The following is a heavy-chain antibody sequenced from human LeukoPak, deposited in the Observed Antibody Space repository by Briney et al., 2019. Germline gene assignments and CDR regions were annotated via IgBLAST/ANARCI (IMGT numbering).Heavy chain of an antibody. D-gene: IGHD6-19*01. CDR2: INTNTGNP. CDR1: GYTFTNYA. J-gene: IGHJ4*02. V-gene: IGHV7-4-1*02. Sequence: ASVKVSCEASGYTFTNYAMNWVRQAPGQGLEWMGWINTNTGNPTYAQGFAGRFVFSLDTSVSTAYLQISSLKAEDTAVYYCARDVLGIAVAGDYWGQGTLVTVSS. CDR3: ARDVLGIAVAGDY.